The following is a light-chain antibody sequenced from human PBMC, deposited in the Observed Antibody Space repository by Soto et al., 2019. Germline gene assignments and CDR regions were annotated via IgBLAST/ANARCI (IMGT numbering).Light chain of an antibody. J-gene: IGKJ1*01. CDR2: GAS. Sequence: EIVMTQSPATLSVSPGERATLSCRASQSVSSNLAWYQQKPGQAPRLLIYGASTRATGIPARFSGSGSGTEFTPTIISLQSEDFAVYYCQEYNNWPRTFGQRTKVEIK. V-gene: IGKV3-15*01. CDR1: QSVSSN. CDR3: QEYNNWPRT.